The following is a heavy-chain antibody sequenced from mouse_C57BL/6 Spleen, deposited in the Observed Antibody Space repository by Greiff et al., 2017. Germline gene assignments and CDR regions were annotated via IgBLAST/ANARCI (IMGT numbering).Heavy chain of an antibody. CDR3: ARGDYYSNAWFAY. CDR1: GYAFSSYW. J-gene: IGHJ3*01. V-gene: IGHV1-80*01. CDR2: IYPGDGDT. Sequence: QVQLQQSGAELVKPGASVKISCKASGYAFSSYWMNWVKLRPGKGLEWIGQIYPGDGDTNYNGKFKGKATLTADKSSSTAYMQLSSLTSEDSAVYFCARGDYYSNAWFAYWGQGTLVTVSA. D-gene: IGHD2-5*01.